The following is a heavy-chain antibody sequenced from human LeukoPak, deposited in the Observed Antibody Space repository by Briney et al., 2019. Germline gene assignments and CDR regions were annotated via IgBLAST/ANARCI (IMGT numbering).Heavy chain of an antibody. D-gene: IGHD4-23*01. CDR3: AKSPAVDAAFDI. CDR1: GFIFRNYA. V-gene: IGHV3-30-3*02. Sequence: GGSLRLSCAASGFIFRNYAMHWVRQAPGKGLEWVAAISYDGSIKDYADSVKGRFTISRDNSKNTLYLQMNSLRAEDTAVYYCAKSPAVDAAFDIWGQGTMVTVSS. CDR2: ISYDGSIK. J-gene: IGHJ3*02.